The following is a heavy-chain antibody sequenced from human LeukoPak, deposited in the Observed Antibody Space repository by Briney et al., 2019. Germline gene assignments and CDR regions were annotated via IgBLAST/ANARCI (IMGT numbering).Heavy chain of an antibody. V-gene: IGHV4-39*07. CDR3: ARDPIIGGRRFDP. D-gene: IGHD2/OR15-2a*01. CDR1: GGSITSNNYY. CDR2: IYYSGST. Sequence: SGTLSLTCTVSGGSITSNNYYWGWIRQPPGKGLEWIATIYYSGSTYYNPSLKSRVTISIDTSKNQFSLKLTSVTAADTAVYYCARDPIIGGRRFDPWGQGTLVTVSS. J-gene: IGHJ5*02.